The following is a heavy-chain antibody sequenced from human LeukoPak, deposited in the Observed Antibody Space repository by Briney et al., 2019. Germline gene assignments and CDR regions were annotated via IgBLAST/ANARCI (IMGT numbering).Heavy chain of an antibody. Sequence: PSETLSLTCTVSGGSISSYYWSWIRQPPGKGLEWIGYIYYSGSTNYNPSLKSRVTISVDTSKNQFSLKLSSVTAADTAVYYCARASPFIVVVPAAIWFDPWGQGTLVTVSS. V-gene: IGHV4-59*01. CDR2: IYYSGST. CDR1: GGSISSYY. D-gene: IGHD2-2*01. CDR3: ARASPFIVVVPAAIWFDP. J-gene: IGHJ5*02.